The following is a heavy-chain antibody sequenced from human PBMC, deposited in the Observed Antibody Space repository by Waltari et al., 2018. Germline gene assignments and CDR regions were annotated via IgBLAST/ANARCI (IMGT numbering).Heavy chain of an antibody. CDR1: GGSISSSRYY. CDR2: IYYSGST. Sequence: QLQLQESGPGLVKPSETLSLTCTVSGGSISSSRYYWGWIRQPPGKGLEWIGSIYYSGSTYYNPSLKSRVTISVDTSKNQFSLKLSSVTAADTAVYYCARSGYCTNGVCFDAFDIWGQGTMVTVSS. D-gene: IGHD2-8*01. V-gene: IGHV4-39*01. CDR3: ARSGYCTNGVCFDAFDI. J-gene: IGHJ3*02.